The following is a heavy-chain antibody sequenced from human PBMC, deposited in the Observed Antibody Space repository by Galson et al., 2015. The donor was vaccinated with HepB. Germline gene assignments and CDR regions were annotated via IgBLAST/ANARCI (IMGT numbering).Heavy chain of an antibody. CDR1: GDSVSGNSVA. J-gene: IGHJ5*02. Sequence: CAISGDSVSGNSVAWNWIRQSPSRGLEWLGRAYYGSKWYIDYAESVKSRITINPDTSKNQFSLQLNSVTPEDTAVYYCAGGGLVRGLKGWFDPWGQGTLVTVSS. CDR3: AGGGLVRGLKGWFDP. D-gene: IGHD3-10*01. V-gene: IGHV6-1*01. CDR2: AYYGSKWYI.